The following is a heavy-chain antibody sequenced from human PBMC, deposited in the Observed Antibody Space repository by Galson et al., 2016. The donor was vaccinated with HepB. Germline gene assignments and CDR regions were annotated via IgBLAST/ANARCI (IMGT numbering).Heavy chain of an antibody. CDR2: IGSSISTI. V-gene: IGHV3-48*02. J-gene: IGHJ3*01. CDR3: ARELVRSAFDL. CDR1: GFTFSRSG. D-gene: IGHD6-6*01. Sequence: SLRLSCAGFGFTFSRSGLNWVRQAPGKGLQWISYIGSSISTIYYADSVKGRFTISRDNAKNSVYLQMNSLRDDDTGVYYCARELVRSAFDLWGQGTLVTVSS.